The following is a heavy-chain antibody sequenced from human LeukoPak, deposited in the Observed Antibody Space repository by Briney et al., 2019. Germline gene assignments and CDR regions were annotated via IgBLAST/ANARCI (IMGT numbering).Heavy chain of an antibody. J-gene: IGHJ6*02. CDR2: ISTYTGNT. Sequence: ASVKVSCKTSGYTFSNYAISWVRQAPGQGLEWMGWISTYTGNTKYAQKFQGRVTMTTGTSTSTAFMELRSLESDDTAVYYCARDCGSGTYSLYYYGLDVWGQGTTVTVSS. CDR3: ARDCGSGTYSLYYYGLDV. V-gene: IGHV1-18*01. D-gene: IGHD3-10*01. CDR1: GYTFSNYA.